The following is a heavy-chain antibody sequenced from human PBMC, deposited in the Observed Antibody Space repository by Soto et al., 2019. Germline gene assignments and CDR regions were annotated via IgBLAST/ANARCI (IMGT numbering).Heavy chain of an antibody. CDR1: GFTFSNFW. CDR2: IKEDGSET. Sequence: PGGSLRLSCAASGFTFSNFWMSWVRRAPGRGLQWVANIKEDGSETYHVDSVEGRFTISRDNAEKSLYLQMNNLRAEDTARYYCARGGSQSIDYWGQGA. J-gene: IGHJ4*02. D-gene: IGHD1-26*01. CDR3: ARGGSQSIDY. V-gene: IGHV3-7*05.